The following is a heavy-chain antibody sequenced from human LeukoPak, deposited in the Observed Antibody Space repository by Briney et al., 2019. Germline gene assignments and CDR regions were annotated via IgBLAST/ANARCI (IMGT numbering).Heavy chain of an antibody. CDR1: GYTFTSYY. CDR2: INPSGGST. D-gene: IGHD3-10*01. Sequence: ASVKVSCKASGYTFTSYYMHWVRQAPGQGLEWMGIINPSGGSTSYAQKFQGRVTMTRDTSTSTVYMELSSLRSEDTAVYYCASFGFGELSGPFFDYWGQGTLVTVSS. V-gene: IGHV1-46*01. CDR3: ASFGFGELSGPFFDY. J-gene: IGHJ4*02.